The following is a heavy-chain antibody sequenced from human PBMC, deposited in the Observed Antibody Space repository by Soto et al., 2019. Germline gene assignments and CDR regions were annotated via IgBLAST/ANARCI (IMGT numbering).Heavy chain of an antibody. CDR2: IYYSGST. CDR3: ARSYYDSSSYYYSPAGFYGY. V-gene: IGHV4-30-2*01. J-gene: IGHJ4*02. CDR1: GGSISSGGYS. Sequence: SETLSLTCAVSGGSISSGGYSWSWIRQPPGKGLEWIGYIYYSGSTHYNPSLKSRVTISVDTSKNHFSLNLSSVTAADTAVYYCARSYYDSSSYYYSPAGFYGYWGQGTLVTV. D-gene: IGHD3-22*01.